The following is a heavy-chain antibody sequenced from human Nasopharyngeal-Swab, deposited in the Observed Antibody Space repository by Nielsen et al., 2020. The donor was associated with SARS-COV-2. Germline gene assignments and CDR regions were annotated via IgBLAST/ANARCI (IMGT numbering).Heavy chain of an antibody. CDR1: GYSFTTYW. CDR3: ARPMRPMGHYYFGMDV. J-gene: IGHJ6*02. V-gene: IGHV5-51*01. CDR2: IYPGDSNT. Sequence: KVSCKGSGYSFTTYWIGWVRQMPGKGLEGMGIIYPGDSNTRYSPSFQGQVTISVDKYSSTAYLQWSSLKASDTAIYYCARPMRPMGHYYFGMDVWGQGTTVTVSS. D-gene: IGHD1-26*01.